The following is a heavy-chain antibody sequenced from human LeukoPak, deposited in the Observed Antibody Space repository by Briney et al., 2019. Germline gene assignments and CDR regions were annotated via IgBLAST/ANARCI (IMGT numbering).Heavy chain of an antibody. V-gene: IGHV3-49*03. J-gene: IGHJ4*02. CDR1: GFTFGDYA. D-gene: IGHD3-3*01. CDR2: IRSKAYGGTT. CDR3: TRGEDDFWSGYQYSDY. Sequence: GGSLRLSCTASGFTFGDYAMSWFRQAPGKGLEWVGFIRSKAYGGTTEYAASVKGRFTISRDDSKSIAYLQMNSLKTEDTAVYYCTRGEDDFWSGYQYSDYWGQGTLVTVSS.